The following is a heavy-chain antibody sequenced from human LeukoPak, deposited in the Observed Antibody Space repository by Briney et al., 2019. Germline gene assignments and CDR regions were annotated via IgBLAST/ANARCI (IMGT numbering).Heavy chain of an antibody. CDR3: ASHVTVLGTRGFDF. CDR2: VHHGGAS. V-gene: IGHV4-4*02. D-gene: IGHD6-19*01. Sequence: PSGTLSLTCAVSGDSITSHSWWSWVRQPPGKGLEWIGEVHHGGASNYDPSLESRVTISIDRSKNRFSLNLRSVTAADTATYYCASHVTVLGTRGFDFWGRGTLVTVS. CDR1: GDSITSHSW. J-gene: IGHJ4*02.